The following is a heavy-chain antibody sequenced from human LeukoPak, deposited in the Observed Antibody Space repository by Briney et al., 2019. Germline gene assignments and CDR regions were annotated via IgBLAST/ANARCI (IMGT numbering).Heavy chain of an antibody. CDR3: AKGGYNYRDHYFDY. CDR1: GFTFSTFA. D-gene: IGHD5-18*01. Sequence: PPGGSLRLSCAASGFTFSTFALSWVRQAPGKGLEWVSGIIGSGQTTYYADSVKGRFTISRDNSKNTLYLVMNSLRVDDTAVYYCAKGGYNYRDHYFDYWGQGTLITVS. J-gene: IGHJ4*02. V-gene: IGHV3-23*01. CDR2: IIGSGQTT.